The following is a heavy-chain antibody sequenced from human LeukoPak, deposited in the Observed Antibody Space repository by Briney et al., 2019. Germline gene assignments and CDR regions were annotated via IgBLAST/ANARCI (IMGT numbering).Heavy chain of an antibody. J-gene: IGHJ6*02. V-gene: IGHV3-33*01. D-gene: IGHD3-10*01. CDR3: ARELSMVRGPYYYGMDV. CDR2: IWYDGSNK. CDR1: GFTFSSYG. Sequence: PGRSLRLSCAASGFTFSSYGMHWVRQAPGKGLEWVAVIWYDGSNKHYADSVKGRFTIFRDNSKNTMNLQMNSLRAEDTAVYYCARELSMVRGPYYYGMDVWGQGTTVIVSS.